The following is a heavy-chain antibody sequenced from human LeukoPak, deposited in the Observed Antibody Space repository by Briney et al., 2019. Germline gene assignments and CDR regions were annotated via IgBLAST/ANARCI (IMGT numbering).Heavy chain of an antibody. CDR2: IYYSGST. Sequence: PSETLSLTCTVSGGSISSSSYYWGWIRQPPGKGLEWIGSIYYSGSTYYNPSLKSRVTISVDTSKNQFSLKLSSVTAADTAVYYCARRGYYYDILTGYYSSPRRRGFDYWGQGTLVTVSS. CDR1: GGSISSSSYY. CDR3: ARRGYYYDILTGYYSSPRRRGFDY. V-gene: IGHV4-39*01. J-gene: IGHJ4*02. D-gene: IGHD3-9*01.